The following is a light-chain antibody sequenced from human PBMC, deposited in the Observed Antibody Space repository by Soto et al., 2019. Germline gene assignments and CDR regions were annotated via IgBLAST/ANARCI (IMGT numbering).Light chain of an antibody. J-gene: IGKJ1*01. V-gene: IGKV3-11*01. CDR1: QSVSSY. CDR2: DAS. Sequence: EIVLTQSPATLSLSPGERATLSCRASQSVSSYLAWYQQKPGQAPRLLIYDASNRATGIPARFSGSGSGTGFNITIHRPGPEKFAVSYCTQRSNWTPWAFGQGTKVEIK. CDR3: TQRSNWTPWA.